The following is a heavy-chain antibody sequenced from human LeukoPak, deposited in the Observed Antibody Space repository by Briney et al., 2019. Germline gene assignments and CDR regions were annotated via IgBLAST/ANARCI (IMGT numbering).Heavy chain of an antibody. Sequence: ASVKVSCKASGYTFTSYGISWVRQAPGQGLEWMGWISAYNGNTNYAQKLQGRVTMTTDTSTSTAYMELRSLRSDDTAVYYCARDRIEGSSSWFRTGIDAFDIWGQGTMVTVSS. D-gene: IGHD6-13*01. J-gene: IGHJ3*02. CDR2: ISAYNGNT. CDR3: ARDRIEGSSSWFRTGIDAFDI. V-gene: IGHV1-18*01. CDR1: GYTFTSYG.